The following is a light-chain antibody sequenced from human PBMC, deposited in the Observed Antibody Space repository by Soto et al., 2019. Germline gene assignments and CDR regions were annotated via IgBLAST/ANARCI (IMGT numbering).Light chain of an antibody. CDR3: AAWDDTLSGPV. CDR2: RNN. Sequence: QSVLTQPPSASGTPGQRVTISCSGSSSNIGSNYVYWYQQLPGTAPKLLIYRNNQRPSGVPDRFSGSKSGTSASLAISGLRPEDEADYNCAAWDDTLSGPVFGTGTKVTVL. J-gene: IGLJ1*01. CDR1: SSNIGSNY. V-gene: IGLV1-47*01.